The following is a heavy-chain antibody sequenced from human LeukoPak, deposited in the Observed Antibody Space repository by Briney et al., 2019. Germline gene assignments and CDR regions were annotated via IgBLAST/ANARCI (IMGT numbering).Heavy chain of an antibody. J-gene: IGHJ6*03. Sequence: GGSLRLSCAASGFTFSNAWMSWVRQAPGKRLEWLGRIKSNTDGGTTDYSVPVKGRFTISRDDSRNTLYLQIDSLRTEDTAVYYCTTLGGDYYYYFYMDVWGKGTTVTVSS. CDR2: IKSNTDGGTT. CDR1: GFTFSNAW. V-gene: IGHV3-15*01. D-gene: IGHD2-15*01. CDR3: TTLGGDYYYYFYMDV.